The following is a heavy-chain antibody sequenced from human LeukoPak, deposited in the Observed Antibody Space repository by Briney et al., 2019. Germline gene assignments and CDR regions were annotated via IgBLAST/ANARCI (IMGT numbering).Heavy chain of an antibody. D-gene: IGHD1-7*01. V-gene: IGHV4-61*09. CDR2: IYRSGST. CDR1: GGSISSGSYY. J-gene: IGHJ4*02. Sequence: PSETLSLTCTVSGGSISSGSYYWSWIRQPAGKRLEWIGHIYRSGSTNYNPSLKSRVTISVDTSKGQFSLKLNSVTAADTAVYYCARDSIHRRTTPFDYWGQGTLVTVSS. CDR3: ARDSIHRRTTPFDY.